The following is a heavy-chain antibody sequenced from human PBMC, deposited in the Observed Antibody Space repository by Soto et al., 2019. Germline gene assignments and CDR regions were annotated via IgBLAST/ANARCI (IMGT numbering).Heavy chain of an antibody. V-gene: IGHV1-46*03. CDR2: INPSGGST. CDR3: ARAVVVVPAAINSWFDP. Sequence: GASVKVSCKASGYTFTSYYMHWVRQAPGQGLEWKGMINPSGGSTSYAQKFQGRVTMTRDTSTSTVYMELSSLSSEDTAVYYCARAVVVVPAAINSWFDPWGQGTLVTVSS. CDR1: GYTFTSYY. J-gene: IGHJ5*02. D-gene: IGHD2-2*01.